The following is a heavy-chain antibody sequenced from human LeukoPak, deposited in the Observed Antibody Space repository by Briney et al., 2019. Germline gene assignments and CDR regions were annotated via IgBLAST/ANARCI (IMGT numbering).Heavy chain of an antibody. D-gene: IGHD1-26*01. Sequence: GGSLRLSCAASGFTFSSYGMHWVRQAPGKGLEWVAFIRYNGSNKYYADSVKGRFTISRDNSKNTLYLQMNSLRAEDTAVYYCAKVGWELYDAFDIWGQGTMVTVSS. CDR2: IRYNGSNK. V-gene: IGHV3-30*02. J-gene: IGHJ3*02. CDR3: AKVGWELYDAFDI. CDR1: GFTFSSYG.